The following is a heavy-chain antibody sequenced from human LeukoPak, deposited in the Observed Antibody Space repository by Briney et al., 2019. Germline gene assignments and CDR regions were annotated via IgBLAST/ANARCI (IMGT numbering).Heavy chain of an antibody. Sequence: SETLSLTCTVSGGSISSYYWSWIRQPPGKGLEWIGYIYYSGSTNYNPSLKSRVTISVDTSKNQFSLKLSSVTAADTAVYYCAREVGGHIDYWGQGTLVTVSS. V-gene: IGHV4-59*01. J-gene: IGHJ4*02. CDR3: AREVGGHIDY. CDR2: IYYSGST. CDR1: GGSISSYY. D-gene: IGHD1-26*01.